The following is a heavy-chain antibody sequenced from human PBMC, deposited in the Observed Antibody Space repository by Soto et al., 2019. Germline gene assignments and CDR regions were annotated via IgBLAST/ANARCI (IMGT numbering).Heavy chain of an antibody. D-gene: IGHD2-2*01. J-gene: IGHJ6*02. CDR2: VSGSGGST. CDR3: AKGHCSSTSCYAYYYYGMDV. CDR1: GFTFSSYA. V-gene: IGHV3-23*01. Sequence: PGGSLRLSCAASGFTFSSYAMSWVRQAPGKGLEWVSAVSGSGGSTYYADSVKGRFTISRDNSKNTLYLQMNSLRAEDTAVYYCAKGHCSSTSCYAYYYYGMDVWGQGTTVTVSS.